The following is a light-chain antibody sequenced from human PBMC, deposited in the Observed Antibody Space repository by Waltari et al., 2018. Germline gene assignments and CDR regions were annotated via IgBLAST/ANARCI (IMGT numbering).Light chain of an antibody. CDR1: SGDIGGYNY. CDR2: EVS. J-gene: IGLJ2*01. Sequence: QSALTQPASVSGSPGQSITISCTGTSGDIGGYNYVSWYQQHPGRAPTLMISEVSDRPSGVSIRSSGSKSGSTASLTISGVQAEDEADYYCSSYSTSSTLVVFGGGTKLTVL. CDR3: SSYSTSSTLVV. V-gene: IGLV2-14*01.